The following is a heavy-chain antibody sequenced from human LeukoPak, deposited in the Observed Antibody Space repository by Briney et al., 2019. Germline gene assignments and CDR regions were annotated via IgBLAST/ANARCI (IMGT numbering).Heavy chain of an antibody. CDR1: GFTFSTSS. CDR3: AKGGGGVLAS. Sequence: GGSLRLSCAASGFTFSTSSMSWVRQAPGKGLAWVSSISGSGGSTYYADSVKGRFTIYRDNSRNTLFLQMNSLKADDTAVYYCAKGGGGVLASWGQGTLVTVSS. J-gene: IGHJ4*02. CDR2: ISGSGGST. V-gene: IGHV3-23*01. D-gene: IGHD3-16*01.